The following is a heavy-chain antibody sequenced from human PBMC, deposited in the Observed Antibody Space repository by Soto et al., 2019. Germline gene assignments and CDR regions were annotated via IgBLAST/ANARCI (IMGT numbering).Heavy chain of an antibody. CDR3: ARHLAARGPYYFDY. J-gene: IGHJ4*02. D-gene: IGHD6-6*01. V-gene: IGHV4-39*01. Sequence: TSETLSLTCTVSGGSISSSSYYWGWIRQPPGKGLEWIGSIYYSGSTYYNPSLKSRVTISVDTSKNQFSLKLSSVTAADTVVYYCARHLAARGPYYFDYWGQGTLVTVSS. CDR1: GGSISSSSYY. CDR2: IYYSGST.